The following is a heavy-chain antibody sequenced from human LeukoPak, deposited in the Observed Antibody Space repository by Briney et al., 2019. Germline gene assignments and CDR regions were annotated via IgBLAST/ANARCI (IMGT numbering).Heavy chain of an antibody. CDR3: AALHTGTFVDY. J-gene: IGHJ4*02. D-gene: IGHD1-7*01. CDR1: GFSFSGYG. V-gene: IGHV3-30*02. Sequence: TGGSLRLSCAASGFSFSGYGMHWVRQVPGKGLEWVAFIRYDGITKFHTDSVKGRFAISRDNSKNTLSLQMNSLRTEDTAVYYCAALHTGTFVDYWGQGTLVTVSS. CDR2: IRYDGITK.